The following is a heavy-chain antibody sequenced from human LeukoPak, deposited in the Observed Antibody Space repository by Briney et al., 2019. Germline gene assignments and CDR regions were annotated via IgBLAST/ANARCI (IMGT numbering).Heavy chain of an antibody. Sequence: ASVKVSCKASGYTFSNYYLHWVRQAPGQGFEWMGIIDPSGGKISQSQNFQGRVILASDTAFAQKFQGRLTMTRDTSTSTVYMELRSLRSENTAVYYFARKPPLITMISPGGFDIWGQGKMVSFSS. D-gene: IGHD3-22*01. CDR1: GYTFSNYY. CDR2: IDPSGGKI. CDR3: ARKPPLITMISPGGFDI. V-gene: IGHV1-46*01. J-gene: IGHJ3*02.